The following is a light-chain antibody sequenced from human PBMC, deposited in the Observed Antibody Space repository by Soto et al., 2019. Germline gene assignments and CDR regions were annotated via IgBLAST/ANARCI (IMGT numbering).Light chain of an antibody. J-gene: IGKJ2*03. CDR1: QSISFW. V-gene: IGKV1-5*01. Sequence: DIQMTQSPSTLSASVGDRVTITCRSSQSISFWLAWYQQKPGKAPKLLIYDASTLYSGVPSRFSGSRSGKEFTLTISSLQPDDFASYYCQQYHSFAPYSFGQGTKLEI. CDR2: DAS. CDR3: QQYHSFAPYS.